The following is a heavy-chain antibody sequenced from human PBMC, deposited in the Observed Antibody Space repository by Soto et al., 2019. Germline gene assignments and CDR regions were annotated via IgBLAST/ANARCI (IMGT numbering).Heavy chain of an antibody. CDR2: IIPIFGTA. CDR3: ARDGIAAAGTAG. V-gene: IGHV1-69*12. J-gene: IGHJ4*02. D-gene: IGHD6-13*01. CDR1: GGTFSSYA. Sequence: QVQLVQSGAEVKKPGSSVKVSCKASGGTFSSYAISWVRQAPGHGLEWMGGIIPIFGTANYAQKFQGRVTIPADESTSTDYMELSSLRSEDTAVYYCARDGIAAAGTAGWGQGTLVTVSS.